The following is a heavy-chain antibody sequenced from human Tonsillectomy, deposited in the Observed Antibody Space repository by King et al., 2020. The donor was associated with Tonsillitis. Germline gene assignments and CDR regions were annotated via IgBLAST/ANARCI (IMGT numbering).Heavy chain of an antibody. CDR2: INPSGGST. J-gene: IGHJ6*02. CDR3: ASVEFYYGSGFPYYYGMDV. Sequence: VQLVESGAEVKKPGASVKVSCKSSGYTFSSYYMHWVRQAPGQGLEWMGIINPSGGSTSYAQQFQGRVTMTRDTSTSTVYMELSRLRSEDTAVYYCASVEFYYGSGFPYYYGMDVWGQGTTVTVSS. V-gene: IGHV1-46*01. CDR1: GYTFSSYY. D-gene: IGHD3-10*01.